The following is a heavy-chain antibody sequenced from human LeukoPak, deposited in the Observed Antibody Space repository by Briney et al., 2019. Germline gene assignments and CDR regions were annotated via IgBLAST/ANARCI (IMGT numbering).Heavy chain of an antibody. Sequence: QPGGSLRLSCAASGFTFDDYAMHWVRQAPGKGLEWVSLISGDGGSTYYADSVKGRFTISRDNSKNSLYLQMNSLRTEDTALYYCAKDSLKGGLYGGGSYYFDYWGQGTLVTVSS. CDR1: GFTFDDYA. V-gene: IGHV3-43*02. CDR2: ISGDGGST. D-gene: IGHD6-19*01. CDR3: AKDSLKGGLYGGGSYYFDY. J-gene: IGHJ4*02.